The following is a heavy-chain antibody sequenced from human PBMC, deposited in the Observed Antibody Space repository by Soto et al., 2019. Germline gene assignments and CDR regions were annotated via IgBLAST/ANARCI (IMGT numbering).Heavy chain of an antibody. J-gene: IGHJ4*02. CDR3: ARSNWNFPFDF. D-gene: IGHD1-7*01. V-gene: IGHV4-30-4*02. CDR1: GGCINRDDYY. CDR2: IYYTGTT. Sequence: LETRSLTCSVFGGCINRDDYYWSWIRQPPGKGLEWIGYIYYTGTTNYNPSLKSRVNMSLDTSKDQFSLNLTSVTAADTAVYYCARSNWNFPFDFWGQGALVTVSS.